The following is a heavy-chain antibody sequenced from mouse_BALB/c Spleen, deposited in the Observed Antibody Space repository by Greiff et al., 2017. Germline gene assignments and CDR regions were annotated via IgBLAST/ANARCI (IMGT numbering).Heavy chain of an antibody. D-gene: IGHD2-1*01. J-gene: IGHJ3*01. CDR2: IWSGGST. CDR3: ARKGSYYGNFFAY. Sequence: QVQLQQSGPGLVQPSQSLSITCTVSGFSLTSYGVHWVRQSPGKGLEWLGVIWSGGSTDYNAAFISRLSISKDNSKSQVFFKMNSPQANDTAIYYCARKGSYYGNFFAYWGQGTLVTVSA. CDR1: GFSLTSYG. V-gene: IGHV2-2*02.